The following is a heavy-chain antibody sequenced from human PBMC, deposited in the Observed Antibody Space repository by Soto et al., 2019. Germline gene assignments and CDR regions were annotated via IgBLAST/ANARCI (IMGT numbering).Heavy chain of an antibody. Sequence: SETLSLTCAVYGGSFSGYYWIWIRQPPGKGLEWIGEINHSGSTNYNPSLKSRVTISIDTSKNQFSLKLSSVTAADTAVYYCARGLDDFWSGYYYYYYGMDVWGQGTTVTVSS. V-gene: IGHV4-34*01. D-gene: IGHD3-3*01. J-gene: IGHJ6*02. CDR3: ARGLDDFWSGYYYYYYGMDV. CDR2: INHSGST. CDR1: GGSFSGYY.